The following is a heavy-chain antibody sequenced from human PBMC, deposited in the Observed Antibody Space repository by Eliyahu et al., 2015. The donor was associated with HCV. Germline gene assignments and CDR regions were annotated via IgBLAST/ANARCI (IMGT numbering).Heavy chain of an antibody. CDR3: ATTMTRISYFDY. J-gene: IGHJ4*02. D-gene: IGHD4-17*01. CDR1: GFTFSTYG. Sequence: QVQLVESGGGVVQPGGSLRLSCAASGFTFSTYGMHWVRQAPGKGLEWGAFIRFDGSDKHYGDSVKGRFTISRDNSKNTLYLQMNSLRAEDTAVYYCATTMTRISYFDYWGQGTLVTVSS. CDR2: IRFDGSDK. V-gene: IGHV3-30*02.